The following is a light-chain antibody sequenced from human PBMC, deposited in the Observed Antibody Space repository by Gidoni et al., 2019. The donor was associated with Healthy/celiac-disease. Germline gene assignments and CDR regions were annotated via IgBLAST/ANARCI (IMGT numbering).Light chain of an antibody. CDR3: QQYGSSPPLT. CDR1: QSVSSSY. CDR2: GAS. J-gene: IGKJ2*01. Sequence: EIVLTQSPGTLSLSPGERATLSCRASQSVSSSYLAWYQQKPAQAPRLLIYGASSRATGIPGRFSGSGSGTDFTLTISRLEPEDFAVYYCQQYGSSPPLTFGQGTKLEIK. V-gene: IGKV3-20*01.